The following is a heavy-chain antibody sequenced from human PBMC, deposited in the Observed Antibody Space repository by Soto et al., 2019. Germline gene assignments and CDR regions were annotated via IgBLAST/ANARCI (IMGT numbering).Heavy chain of an antibody. J-gene: IGHJ4*02. D-gene: IGHD2-21*02. Sequence: QFQLVQSGAEVKKPGSSVKVSCKASGGNFSSYAISWVRQAPGQGLDWMGGIIPIFGTANYAQKFQGRVTNTADESTSTAYVELSRLRSKDTAVYYCARVTYCGGDCYYDYWGQGTLVTVSS. CDR2: IIPIFGTA. V-gene: IGHV1-69*12. CDR3: ARVTYCGGDCYYDY. CDR1: GGNFSSYA.